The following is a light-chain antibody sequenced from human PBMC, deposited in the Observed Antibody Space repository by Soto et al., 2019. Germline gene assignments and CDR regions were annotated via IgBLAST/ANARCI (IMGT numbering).Light chain of an antibody. Sequence: EIVLTQSPGTLSLSPGERATLSCRASQSVSSKYLAWYQQKPGQAPRLLIYGTSSRATGISDRFRGSGSGTDFTLTISRLEPEDFAVYYCQQNDGSPSWTFGQGTKVDIK. CDR2: GTS. J-gene: IGKJ1*01. CDR1: QSVSSKY. V-gene: IGKV3-20*01. CDR3: QQNDGSPSWT.